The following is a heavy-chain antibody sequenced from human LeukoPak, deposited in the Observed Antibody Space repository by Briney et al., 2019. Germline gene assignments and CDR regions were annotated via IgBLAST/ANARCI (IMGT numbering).Heavy chain of an antibody. CDR2: ISGSGGST. CDR1: GFTFSSYA. CDR3: AKPRDIYEWELNGSLTGYFDY. V-gene: IGHV3-23*01. J-gene: IGHJ4*02. D-gene: IGHD1-26*01. Sequence: GGSLRLSCAASGFTFSSYAMSWVRQAPGKGLEWVSTISGSGGSTYYADSVKGRFTISRDNSKNTLYLQMNSLRAEDTAVYYCAKPRDIYEWELNGSLTGYFDYWGQGTLVTVSS.